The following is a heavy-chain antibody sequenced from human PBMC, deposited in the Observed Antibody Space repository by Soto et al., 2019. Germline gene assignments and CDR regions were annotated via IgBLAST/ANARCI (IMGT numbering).Heavy chain of an antibody. CDR1: GGSISSSSYY. J-gene: IGHJ6*02. CDR3: ARHGADIVVVSPFNYYYYGMDV. V-gene: IGHV4-39*01. Sequence: PSETLSLTCTVSGGSISSSSYYWGWIRQPPGKGLEWLGRIYYSGSTYYNPSLKSRVTISVDTSKNQFSLKLSSVTAADTAVYYCARHGADIVVVSPFNYYYYGMDVWGQGTTVTVSS. CDR2: IYYSGST. D-gene: IGHD2-2*01.